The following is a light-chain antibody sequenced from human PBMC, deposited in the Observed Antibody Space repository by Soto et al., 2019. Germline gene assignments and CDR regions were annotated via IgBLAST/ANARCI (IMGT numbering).Light chain of an antibody. J-gene: IGKJ3*01. CDR1: QSISSY. CDR2: AAS. V-gene: IGKV1-39*01. CDR3: QQSFRTPFT. Sequence: DIQMTQSPSSLSASVGDRVNITCRASQSISSYLNWYQQKPGKAPKLLVYAASRLQSGVPSRFSGTGSGTDFTLPISSLQPEDFAPYYCQQSFRTPFTFVPGNKLDIK.